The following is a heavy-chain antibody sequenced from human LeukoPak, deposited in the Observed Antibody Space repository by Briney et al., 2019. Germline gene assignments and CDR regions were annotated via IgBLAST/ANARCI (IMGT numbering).Heavy chain of an antibody. CDR1: GFTFRAYA. CDR2: MGGSGTSI. J-gene: IGHJ4*02. Sequence: GGSLRLSCETSGFTFRAYAMNWVRQAPGKGLEWVSSMGGSGTSIYYADSVKGRFTISRDNAKNSLYLQMNSLRVDDTAVYYCAREEPGDLGQAFHYWGQGTLVTVSS. V-gene: IGHV3-21*01. D-gene: IGHD7-27*01. CDR3: AREEPGDLGQAFHY.